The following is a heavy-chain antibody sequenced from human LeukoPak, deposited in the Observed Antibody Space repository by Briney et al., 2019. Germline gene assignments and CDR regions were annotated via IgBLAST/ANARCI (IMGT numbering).Heavy chain of an antibody. J-gene: IGHJ4*02. CDR2: ISGSGGST. D-gene: IGHD3-10*01. V-gene: IGHV3-23*01. CDR1: GFTFNNYA. CDR3: AKNKGLWSSSDFDY. Sequence: GGSLRLSCAASGFTFNNYAMSWVRQAPGKGLEWVSGISGSGGSTYYADSVKGRFTISRDNSKSTLYLQMNSLRAEDTAVYYCAKNKGLWSSSDFDYWGQGTLVTVSS.